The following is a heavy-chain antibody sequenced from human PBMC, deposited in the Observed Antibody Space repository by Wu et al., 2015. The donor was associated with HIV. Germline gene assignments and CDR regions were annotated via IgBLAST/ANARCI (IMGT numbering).Heavy chain of an antibody. CDR3: ARDRFYGSGSYLY. D-gene: IGHD3-10*01. V-gene: IGHV1-69*05. J-gene: IGHJ4*02. Sequence: QVQLVQSGAEVKKPGSSVKVSCKSSGGTFSSYGFAWVRQAPGQGLEWMGGIIPSVGIPNYAQKFQGRVTITTDESTATVYMELNNLRSEDTAVYYCARDRFYGSGSYLYWGQGTLVTVSS. CDR1: GGTFSSYG. CDR2: IIPSVGIP.